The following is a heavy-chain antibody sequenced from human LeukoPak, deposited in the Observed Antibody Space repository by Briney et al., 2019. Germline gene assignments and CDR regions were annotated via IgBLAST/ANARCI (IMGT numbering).Heavy chain of an antibody. V-gene: IGHV1-2*02. CDR2: INPNSGGT. D-gene: IGHD6-19*01. J-gene: IGHJ4*02. CDR3: ARARSSGWSFDY. CDR1: GYTFTGYY. Sequence: GASVEVSCKASGYTFTGYYMHWVRQAPGQGLEWMGWINPNSGGTNYAQKFQGRVTMTRDTSISTAYMELSRLRSDDTAVYYCARARSSGWSFDYWGQGTLVTVSS.